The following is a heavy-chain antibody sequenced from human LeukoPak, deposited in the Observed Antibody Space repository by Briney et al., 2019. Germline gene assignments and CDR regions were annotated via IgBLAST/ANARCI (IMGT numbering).Heavy chain of an antibody. CDR2: ISGTPDNT. D-gene: IGHD3-16*01. CDR1: GFTFRSYA. J-gene: IGHJ4*02. CDR3: ARLVGVSPLDY. Sequence: GGSLRLSCVVSGFTFRSYAMYWVRQAPGKGLEWVSEISGTPDNTYYADSVRGRFATSRDDSRNTLYLQMNSLRAEDTAVYYCARLVGVSPLDYWGQGTPVTVSS. V-gene: IGHV3-23*01.